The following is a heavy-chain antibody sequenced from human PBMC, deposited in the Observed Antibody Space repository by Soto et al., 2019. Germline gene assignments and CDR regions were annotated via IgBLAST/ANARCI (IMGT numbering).Heavy chain of an antibody. Sequence: EVQLLQSGGDLVQPGGSLRLSCAVSGFTFSSYTMAWVRQAPGKGLEWVSSISGSGGSPNYADSVQGRFTISRDNPKNTLYLQMNSLRAEDTASYYCAKARCSGGTCYVPDYWGQGVLVTVSA. CDR2: ISGSGGSP. CDR3: AKARCSGGTCYVPDY. V-gene: IGHV3-23*01. D-gene: IGHD2-15*01. CDR1: GFTFSSYT. J-gene: IGHJ4*02.